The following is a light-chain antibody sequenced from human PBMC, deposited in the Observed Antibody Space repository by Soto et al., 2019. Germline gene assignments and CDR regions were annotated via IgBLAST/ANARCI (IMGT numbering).Light chain of an antibody. Sequence: QSALTQPAAVSDSPGPSITISCTGTSSDVGGSNFVSWYQQHPGKPPKLIIYEVSNRPSGVSNRFSGSKSGNTASLTISGLQADDEADYYCNSYAGDIIGFVLGTGTKVTVL. CDR2: EVS. V-gene: IGLV2-14*01. CDR3: NSYAGDIIGFV. CDR1: SSDVGGSNF. J-gene: IGLJ1*01.